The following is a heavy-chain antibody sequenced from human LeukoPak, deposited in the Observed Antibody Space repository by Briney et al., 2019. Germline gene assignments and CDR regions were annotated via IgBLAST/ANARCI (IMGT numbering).Heavy chain of an antibody. Sequence: PSETLSLTCAVYGGSFSAYYWSWIRQSPGKGLEWIGEISHRGSTTYNPSLKSRVTISVDTSKNQFSLTVNSVTAADTAVYYCASSDYGDYPGTDYWGQGILVTVSS. D-gene: IGHD4-17*01. V-gene: IGHV4-34*01. CDR2: ISHRGST. CDR3: ASSDYGDYPGTDY. CDR1: GGSFSAYY. J-gene: IGHJ4*02.